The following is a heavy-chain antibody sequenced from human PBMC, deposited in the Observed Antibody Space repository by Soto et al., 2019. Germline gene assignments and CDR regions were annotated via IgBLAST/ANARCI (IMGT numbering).Heavy chain of an antibody. D-gene: IGHD3-22*01. J-gene: IGHJ3*02. CDR1: GYTFTSYG. CDR3: AQYVYDSSGYPDDAFDI. CDR2: ISAYNGNT. V-gene: IGHV1-18*04. Sequence: ASVKVSCKASGYTFTSYGISWVRQAPGQGLEWMGWISAYNGNTNYAQKLQGRVTMTTDTSTSTAYMELRSLRSDDTAVYYCAQYVYDSSGYPDDAFDIWGQGTMVTVSS.